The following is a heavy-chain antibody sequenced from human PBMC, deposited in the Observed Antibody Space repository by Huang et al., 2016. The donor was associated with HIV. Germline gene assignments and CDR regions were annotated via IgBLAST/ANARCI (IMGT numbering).Heavy chain of an antibody. CDR3: ATKTGAMDI. CDR2: IKQDESEK. J-gene: IGHJ6*02. Sequence: VESGGRLVQPGGSIRLSCVGSTFSFGAYWMSWVRQTPGKGPEWVANIKQDESEKYYVESVKGRFNISRDNAKKILFLQMDNVRVEDTATYYCATKTGAMDIWGQGTAVTVS. V-gene: IGHV3-7*01. D-gene: IGHD1-7*01. CDR1: TFSFGAYW.